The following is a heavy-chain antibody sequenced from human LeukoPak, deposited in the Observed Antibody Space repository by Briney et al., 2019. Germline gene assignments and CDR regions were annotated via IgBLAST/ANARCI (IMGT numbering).Heavy chain of an antibody. D-gene: IGHD3-22*01. CDR2: IYPGDSDT. CDR3: ATTYYYDSSGYWGNAFDI. V-gene: IGHV5-51*01. CDR1: GYSFTSYW. Sequence: GESLKISCKGSGYSFTSYWIGWVRQMPGKGLEWMGIIYPGDSDTRYSPSFQGQVTISADKSIGTAYLQWSSLKASDTAMYYCATTYYYDSSGYWGNAFDIWGQGTMVTVSS. J-gene: IGHJ3*02.